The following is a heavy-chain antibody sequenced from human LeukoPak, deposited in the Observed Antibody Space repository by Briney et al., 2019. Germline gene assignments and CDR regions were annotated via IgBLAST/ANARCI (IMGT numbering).Heavy chain of an antibody. D-gene: IGHD3-22*01. CDR2: ITSSGDGT. CDR3: AKDRPNYYGSNGHYYRRDGDY. V-gene: IGHV3-23*01. CDR1: GFTFSIYA. Sequence: PGGSLRLSCAASGFTFSIYAMSWVRQAPGKGLQWVSSITSSGDGTYYADSVKGRFTIFRDNSENMLYLQINSLRVEDTAVYFCAKDRPNYYGSNGHYYRRDGDYWGQGTLVTVSS. J-gene: IGHJ4*02.